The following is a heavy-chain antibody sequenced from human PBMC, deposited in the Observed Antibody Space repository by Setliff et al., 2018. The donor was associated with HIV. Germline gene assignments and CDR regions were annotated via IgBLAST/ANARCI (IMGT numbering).Heavy chain of an antibody. Sequence: PSETLSLTCAFYGESMSGYFWTWIRQSPGTGLEWLGEIAHRGGTNYKSSLKSRLTISVDPSRNQFSLRLTSVTVADTAVYYCVRGRDFIVRHLHFTAGGAYDVWGPGTLVTVS. CDR1: GESMSGYF. J-gene: IGHJ3*01. CDR3: VRGRDFIVRHLHFTAGGAYDV. CDR2: IAHRGGT. D-gene: IGHD2-21*01. V-gene: IGHV4-34*01.